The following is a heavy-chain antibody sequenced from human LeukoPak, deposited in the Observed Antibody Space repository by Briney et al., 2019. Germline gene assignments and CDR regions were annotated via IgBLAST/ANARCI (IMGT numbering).Heavy chain of an antibody. V-gene: IGHV3-49*04. CDR1: GFTFSNFG. D-gene: IGHD4-11*01. Sequence: GGTLRLSCAASGFTFSNFGMSWVRQAPGKGLEWLGFIRSKDNDGTTDYAASVKGRFIISRDDSKSIAYLQMNDLKTEDTAVYYFTRARGGVDYTQRGMDVWGKGPRSPFPQ. J-gene: IGHJ6*01. CDR3: TRARGGVDYTQRGMDV. CDR2: IRSKDNDGTT.